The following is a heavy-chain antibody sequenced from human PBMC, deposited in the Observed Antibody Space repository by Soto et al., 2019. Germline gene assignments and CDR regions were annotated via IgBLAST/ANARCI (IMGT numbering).Heavy chain of an antibody. CDR2: ISGYNGNT. CDR1: GYTFSNYG. J-gene: IGHJ4*02. V-gene: IGHV1-18*01. CDR3: AREGQLGY. D-gene: IGHD6-6*01. Sequence: QVQLVRSGAEVKKRGASVKVSCKASGYTFSNYGFSWVRQAPGQGLEWMGWISGYNGNTNYAERLQGRVTMTTDTSTSTAYMELRSLRYDDTAVYYCAREGQLGYWGQGTPVTVSS.